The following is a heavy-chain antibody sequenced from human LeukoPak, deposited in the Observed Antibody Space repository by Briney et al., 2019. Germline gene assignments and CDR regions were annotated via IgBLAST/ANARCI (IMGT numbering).Heavy chain of an antibody. Sequence: PGGSLRLSCAASGSYNMNWVSQAPGKGLEWVSYISSSSSYKYYADSVKGRFTISRDSAKNSLYLQMNSLRAEDTAVYYCARDRLTYEAMDLGYFPQWGQRTPVTLSS. J-gene: IGHJ1*01. D-gene: IGHD5-18*01. CDR2: ISSSSSYK. CDR3: ARDRLTYEAMDLGYFPQ. V-gene: IGHV3-21*06. CDR1: GSYN.